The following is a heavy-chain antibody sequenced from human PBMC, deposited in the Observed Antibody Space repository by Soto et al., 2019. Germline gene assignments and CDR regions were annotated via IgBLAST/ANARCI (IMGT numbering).Heavy chain of an antibody. CDR1: GYAFTTYG. J-gene: IGHJ4*02. V-gene: IGHV1-18*01. CDR2: ISAHNGTT. CDR3: ARGRYGDY. Sequence: QVHLVQSGAEVKKPGASVKVSCKGSGYAFTTYGITWVRQAPGKGLEWRGWISAHNGTTNYAQKLQGRVTVTRDTSTSAAYMELRSLRSDDTAVDYCARGRYGDYWGQGALVTVSS. D-gene: IGHD1-1*01.